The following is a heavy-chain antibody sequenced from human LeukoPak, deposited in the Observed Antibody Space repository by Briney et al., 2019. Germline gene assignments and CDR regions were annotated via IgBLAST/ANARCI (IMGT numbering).Heavy chain of an antibody. D-gene: IGHD3-10*01. CDR2: ISYDGNNR. V-gene: IGHV3-30*03. J-gene: IGHJ6*02. CDR1: RFTFSSYG. CDR3: ARDSRPAYYYGSGSYYKGPYGMDV. Sequence: PGGSLRLSCAASRFTFSSYGMHWVRQAPGKGLEWVAVISYDGNNRYYADSVKGRFTISRYNSKNTLYLQMNSLRAEDTAVYYCARDSRPAYYYGSGSYYKGPYGMDVWGQGTTVTVSS.